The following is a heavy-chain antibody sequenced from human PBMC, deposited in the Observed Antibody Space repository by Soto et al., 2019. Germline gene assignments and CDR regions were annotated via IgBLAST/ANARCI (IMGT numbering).Heavy chain of an antibody. CDR1: GITFSSYT. J-gene: IGHJ6*03. D-gene: IGHD2-21*01. Sequence: GVSLRLSCAASGITFSSYTITWVRQAPGKGLEWVSGISAGGGSTYYADSVKGRFTISRDNSKNTLYLQMNSLRAEDTAIYYCAKEASVMFYYYYMDVWGKGTTVTVSS. V-gene: IGHV3-23*01. CDR2: ISAGGGST. CDR3: AKEASVMFYYYYMDV.